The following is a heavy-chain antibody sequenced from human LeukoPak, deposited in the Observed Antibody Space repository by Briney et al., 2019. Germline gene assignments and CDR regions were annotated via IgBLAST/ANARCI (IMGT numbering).Heavy chain of an antibody. V-gene: IGHV3-23*01. Sequence: PGGSLRLSCAASGFALSNYPMGWVRQAPGKGLEWVSAISGSGGSTYYADSVKGRFTISRDNSKNTLYLQMNSLRAEDTAVYYCAKGDYGSGSYQYPDIWGQGTMVTVSS. D-gene: IGHD3-10*01. CDR1: GFALSNYP. CDR2: ISGSGGST. CDR3: AKGDYGSGSYQYPDI. J-gene: IGHJ3*02.